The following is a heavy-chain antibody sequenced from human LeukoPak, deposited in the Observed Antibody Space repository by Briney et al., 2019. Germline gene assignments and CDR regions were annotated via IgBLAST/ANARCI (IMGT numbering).Heavy chain of an antibody. D-gene: IGHD3-22*01. CDR2: INHSGST. CDR1: GGSFSGYY. V-gene: IGHV4-34*01. J-gene: IGHJ3*02. CDR3: ARGNMIVVVISAFDI. Sequence: KPSETLSLTCAVYGGSFSGYYWSWIRQPPGKGLEWIGEINHSGSTNYNPSLKSRVTISVDTSKNQFSLKLSSVTAADTAVYYCARGNMIVVVISAFDIWGQATMVTVSS.